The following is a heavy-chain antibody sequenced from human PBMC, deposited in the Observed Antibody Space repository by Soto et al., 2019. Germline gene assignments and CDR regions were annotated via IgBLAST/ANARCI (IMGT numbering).Heavy chain of an antibody. CDR3: ARAYYDFWSGSDYPLCY. J-gene: IGHJ4*02. D-gene: IGHD3-3*01. Sequence: ASVKVSCKASGYTFTGYYMHWVRQAPGQGLEWMGWINPNSGGTNYAQKFQGRVTMTRDTSISTAYMELSRLRSDDTAVYYCARAYYDFWSGSDYPLCYCAQGTLVPVSS. CDR1: GYTFTGYY. V-gene: IGHV1-2*02. CDR2: INPNSGGT.